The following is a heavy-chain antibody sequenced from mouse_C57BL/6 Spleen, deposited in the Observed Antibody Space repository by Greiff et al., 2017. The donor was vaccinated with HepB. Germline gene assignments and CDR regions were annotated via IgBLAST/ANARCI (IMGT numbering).Heavy chain of an antibody. V-gene: IGHV5-12*01. CDR1: GFTFSDYY. CDR3: ARQGGYYYGSSYYYYAMDY. J-gene: IGHJ4*01. D-gene: IGHD1-1*01. CDR2: ISNGGGST. Sequence: EVQVVESGGGLVQPGGSLKLSCAASGFTFSDYYMYWVRQTPEKRLEWVAYISNGGGSTYYPDTVKGRFTISRDNAKNTLYLQMSRLKSEDTAMYYCARQGGYYYGSSYYYYAMDYWGQGTSVTVSS.